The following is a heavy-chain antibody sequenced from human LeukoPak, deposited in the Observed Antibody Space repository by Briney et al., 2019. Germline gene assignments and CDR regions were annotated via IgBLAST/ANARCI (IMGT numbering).Heavy chain of an antibody. CDR3: AKDLVAEAGFDDFDI. V-gene: IGHV3-7*01. CDR2: IRYDGREK. J-gene: IGHJ3*02. D-gene: IGHD6-19*01. CDR1: GFTFSSYA. Sequence: GRSLRLSCAASGFTFSSYAMSWVRQAPGKGLEWVANIRYDGREKYDVDSVKGRFTISRDNAKNSLYLQMNSLRAEDAAVYYCAKDLVAEAGFDDFDIWGQGTMVTVSS.